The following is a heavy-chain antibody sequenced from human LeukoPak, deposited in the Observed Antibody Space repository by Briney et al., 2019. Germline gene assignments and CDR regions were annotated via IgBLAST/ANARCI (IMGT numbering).Heavy chain of an antibody. V-gene: IGHV3-23*01. Sequence: GGSLRLSCAASGFTFRSYAMTWVRQSPGEGLEWVSAIGGSGGTTYYADSVKGRFTISRDNSKNTMYLQMHSLRAEDTAVYYCSKDRGGTYGDYFDYWGQGTLVTVSS. CDR3: SKDRGGTYGDYFDY. D-gene: IGHD4-17*01. J-gene: IGHJ4*02. CDR2: IGGSGGTT. CDR1: GFTFRSYA.